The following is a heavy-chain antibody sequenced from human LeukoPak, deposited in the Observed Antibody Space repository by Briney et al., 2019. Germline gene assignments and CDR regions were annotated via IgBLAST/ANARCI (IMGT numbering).Heavy chain of an antibody. V-gene: IGHV3-38-3*01. J-gene: IGHJ4*02. Sequence: GGSLRLSCAASGFTVSSNEMSWVRQAPGKGLEWVSSISGGSTYYADSRKGRFTIPRDNSKNTLYLQMNSLRAEDTAVYYCASRFPGSSWPPPFDYWGQGTLVTVSS. CDR2: ISGGST. CDR3: ASRFPGSSWPPPFDY. D-gene: IGHD6-13*01. CDR1: GFTVSSNE.